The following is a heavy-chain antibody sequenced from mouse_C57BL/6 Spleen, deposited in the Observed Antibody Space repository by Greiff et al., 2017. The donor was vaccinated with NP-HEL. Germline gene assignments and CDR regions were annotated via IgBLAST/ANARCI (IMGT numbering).Heavy chain of an antibody. D-gene: IGHD1-1*01. CDR1: GYTFTSYW. Sequence: VQLQQSGAELAKPGASVKLSCKASGYTFTSYWMHWVKQRPGQGLEWIGYINPSSGYTKYNQKFKDKATLTADKSSSTAYMQLSSLTYEDSAVYYCARALLLRGGYFDVWGTGTTVTVSS. CDR2: INPSSGYT. V-gene: IGHV1-7*01. J-gene: IGHJ1*03. CDR3: ARALLLRGGYFDV.